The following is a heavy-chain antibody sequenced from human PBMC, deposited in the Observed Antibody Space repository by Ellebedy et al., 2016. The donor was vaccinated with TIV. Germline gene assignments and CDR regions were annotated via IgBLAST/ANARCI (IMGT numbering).Heavy chain of an antibody. V-gene: IGHV3-23*01. CDR3: AKDMVFGDGKWEIDV. CDR1: GFTFRGYA. Sequence: PGGSLRLSCVASGFTFRGYAMSWVRQAPGKGLEWVSGINNGGRTTSYADSVKGRFTISRDNSRSTLYLQMNSLRAEDSAVYYCAKDMVFGDGKWEIDVWGQGTTVTGSS. J-gene: IGHJ6*02. D-gene: IGHD1-26*01. CDR2: INNGGRTT.